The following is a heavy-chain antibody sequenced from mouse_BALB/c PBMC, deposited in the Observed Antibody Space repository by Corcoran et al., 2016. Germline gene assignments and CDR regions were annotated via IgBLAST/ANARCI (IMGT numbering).Heavy chain of an antibody. D-gene: IGHD2-10*02. CDR2: INPNNGGT. CDR1: GYTFTGYT. J-gene: IGHJ3*01. CDR3: ARGREYGNPFAY. Sequence: EVQLHQSGPELVKPGASVKISCKTSGYTFTGYTMHCVKQSHGKSLAWIGGINPNNGGTSYNQKFKGKATLTVDKSSSTAYMELRSLTSEDSAVYYCARGREYGNPFAYWGQGTLVTVSA. V-gene: IGHV1-18*01.